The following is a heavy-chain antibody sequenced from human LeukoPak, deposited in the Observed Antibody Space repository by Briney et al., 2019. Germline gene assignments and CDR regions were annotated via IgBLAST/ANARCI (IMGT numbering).Heavy chain of an antibody. J-gene: IGHJ4*02. Sequence: GGSLRLSCAASGLTFSTFAMSWVRQAPGKGLEWVSAITSAGSTYYAESVKGRFTISRDNSKNTLYLQMNSLRADDTAVYYCAKDRGYWGQGTLVTVSS. CDR2: ITSAGST. CDR1: GLTFSTFA. CDR3: AKDRGY. V-gene: IGHV3-23*01.